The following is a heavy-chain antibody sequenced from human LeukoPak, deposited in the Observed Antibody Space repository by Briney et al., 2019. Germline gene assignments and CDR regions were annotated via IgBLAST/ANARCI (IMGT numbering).Heavy chain of an antibody. V-gene: IGHV3-21*01. D-gene: IGHD2-21*01. CDR3: ARVSQFPGISSDY. J-gene: IGHJ4*02. Sequence: GGSLRLSCAASGFTFSTYTMSWVRQAPGKGLEWVSSISSSSSYIYQADSVKGRFTISRDNAKNSLFLQMNSLSAEDTAVYYCARVSQFPGISSDYWGQGSLVTVSS. CDR1: GFTFSTYT. CDR2: ISSSSSYI.